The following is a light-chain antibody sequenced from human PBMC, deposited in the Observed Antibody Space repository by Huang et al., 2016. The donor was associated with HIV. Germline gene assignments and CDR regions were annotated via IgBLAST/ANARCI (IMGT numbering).Light chain of an antibody. CDR2: LAS. J-gene: IGKJ2*01. Sequence: DIVLTQSPLFLPVTPGEPASISCRSSQSLLHSSGYNYLDWYLQKSGQSPQLLIYLASNRASGVPDRFSGSGSGTDFTLKISRVEAEDVGVYYCMQALQTPPYTFGQGTKLEIK. CDR3: MQALQTPPYT. CDR1: QSLLHSSGYNY. V-gene: IGKV2-28*01.